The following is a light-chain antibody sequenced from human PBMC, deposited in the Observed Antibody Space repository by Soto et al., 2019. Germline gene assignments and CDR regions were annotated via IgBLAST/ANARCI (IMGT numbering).Light chain of an antibody. J-gene: IGKJ3*01. CDR2: DAS. V-gene: IGKV3-11*01. Sequence: EVVLTQSPDTLSLSPGDRATLSCRASQSVSIDFVWYQQKPGQAPRLLIYDASNRATGIPARFSGSGSGTDFTLTISSLEPEDFAVYYCQHRHNFGPGTKVDIK. CDR3: QHRHN. CDR1: QSVSID.